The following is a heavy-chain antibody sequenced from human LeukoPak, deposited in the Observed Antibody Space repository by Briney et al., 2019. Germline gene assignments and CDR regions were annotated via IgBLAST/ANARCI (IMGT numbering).Heavy chain of an antibody. D-gene: IGHD2-15*01. CDR3: ARAYCSGGSCYREYYFDY. V-gene: IGHV1-2*02. J-gene: IGHJ4*02. CDR1: GYTFTGYY. Sequence: AVKVSCKASGYTFTGYYMHWVRQAPGQGLEGMGGINIKRGGTNYAQKFKGSVTMTRDTSISTAYMELNRLRSDDPAVYYCARAYCSGGSCYREYYFDYWGQGTLVAVSS. CDR2: INIKRGGT.